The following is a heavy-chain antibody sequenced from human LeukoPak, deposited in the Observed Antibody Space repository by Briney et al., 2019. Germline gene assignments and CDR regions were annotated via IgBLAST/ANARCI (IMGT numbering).Heavy chain of an antibody. CDR2: IYYSGST. CDR1: GGSISSYY. V-gene: IGHV4-59*01. J-gene: IGHJ4*02. CDR3: ARAGYAFWSFIFDY. D-gene: IGHD3-3*01. Sequence: SETLSLTCTVSGGSISSYYWSWIRQPPGKGLEWIGYIYYSGSTNYNPSLKSRVTISVDTSKNQFSLKLSSVTAADTAVYYCARAGYAFWSFIFDYWGQGTLVTVSS.